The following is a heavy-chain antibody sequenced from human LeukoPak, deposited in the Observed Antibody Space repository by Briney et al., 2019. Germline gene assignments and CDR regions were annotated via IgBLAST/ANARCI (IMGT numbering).Heavy chain of an antibody. Sequence: PGGSLRLSCAASGFTVSSNYMSWVRQAPGKGLEWVSIIYSGGSTYYADSVMGRFTISRDNSKNTLYLQMSSLTAEDTAVYYCARSFRYSEYYFDYWGQGTLVTVSS. D-gene: IGHD3-3*01. CDR2: IYSGGST. CDR1: GFTVSSNY. J-gene: IGHJ4*02. V-gene: IGHV3-53*01. CDR3: ARSFRYSEYYFDY.